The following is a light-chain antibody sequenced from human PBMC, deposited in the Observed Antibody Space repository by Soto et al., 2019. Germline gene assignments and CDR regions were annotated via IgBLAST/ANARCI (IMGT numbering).Light chain of an antibody. V-gene: IGLV1-47*01. CDR2: RNN. Sequence: QSALTQPPSASGIPGQRVTISCSGSSSNIGSNYVYWYQQLPGTAPKLLIYRNNQRPSGVPDRFSGSKSGTSASLAISGLRSEDEADYYCAAWDDSLSGPSYVFGTGTKVTVL. CDR1: SSNIGSNY. J-gene: IGLJ1*01. CDR3: AAWDDSLSGPSYV.